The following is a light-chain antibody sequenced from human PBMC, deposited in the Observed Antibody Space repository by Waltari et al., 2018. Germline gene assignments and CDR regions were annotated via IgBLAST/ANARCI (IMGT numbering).Light chain of an antibody. Sequence: ESVLTQSPATLSLSPGERATLSCRASQSVTTYLAWYQQKPGQAPRLLIYDASTRATGVPARFSGSGSGTDFTLTISSLEPEEFAVYYCLLRSNWPPGLTFGGGTRVEIK. CDR1: QSVTTY. J-gene: IGKJ4*01. V-gene: IGKV3-11*01. CDR3: LLRSNWPPGLT. CDR2: DAS.